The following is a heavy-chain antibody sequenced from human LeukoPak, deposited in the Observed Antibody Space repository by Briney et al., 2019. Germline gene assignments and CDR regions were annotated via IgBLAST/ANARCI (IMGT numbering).Heavy chain of an antibody. CDR2: INSDGITT. V-gene: IGHV3-74*01. D-gene: IGHD4-17*01. CDR3: ARDRDYGDYRDAFDI. CDR1: GFSFGNHV. J-gene: IGHJ3*02. Sequence: PGGSLRLACAASGFSFGNHVMHWVRQAPGKGLAWVSRINSDGITTRYADAAKGRFTISRDNAKNTLYLQMNSLRAEDTAVYYCARDRDYGDYRDAFDIWGQGTMVTVSS.